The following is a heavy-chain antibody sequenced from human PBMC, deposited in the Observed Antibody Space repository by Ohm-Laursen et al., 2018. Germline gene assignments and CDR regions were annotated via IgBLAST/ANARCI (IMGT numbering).Heavy chain of an antibody. CDR2: ISYDGSNK. CDR3: AREGPRAISYYGSGSSDYYYYGLDV. J-gene: IGHJ6*02. D-gene: IGHD3-10*01. CDR1: GFTFSSYG. V-gene: IGHV3-30*03. Sequence: SPRLSCSASGFTFSSYGMHWVRQAPGKGLEWVAVISYDGSNKYYADSMKGRFTISRDNAKNSLHLQMNSLRAEDTAVYYCAREGPRAISYYGSGSSDYYYYGLDVWGQGTTVTVSS.